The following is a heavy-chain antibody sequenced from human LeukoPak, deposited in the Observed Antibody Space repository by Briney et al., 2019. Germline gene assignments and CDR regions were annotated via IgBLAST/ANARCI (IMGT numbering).Heavy chain of an antibody. CDR1: GFTFSSYW. CDR3: ATSRDTAMEK. V-gene: IGHV3-7*01. D-gene: IGHD5-18*01. CDR2: INPDGTTK. J-gene: IGHJ4*02. Sequence: GGSLRLSCAASGFTFSSYWMSWVRQAPGMGLEWVANINPDGTTKFYVDSVKGRFTISRDNTKNSVYLYMNSLRADDTAVYYCATSRDTAMEKGGQGTLVTASS.